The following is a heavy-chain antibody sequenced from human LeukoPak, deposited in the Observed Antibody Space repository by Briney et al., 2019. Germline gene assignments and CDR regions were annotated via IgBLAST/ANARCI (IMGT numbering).Heavy chain of an antibody. J-gene: IGHJ5*02. CDR3: ARGVYSSSFRVSLNWFDP. CDR1: GYSISNGYY. CDR2: IYHSGST. Sequence: SETLSLTCVVSGYSISNGYYWGWIRQPPGEGPEWIGSIYHSGSTYYNPSLKSRVTMSVDTSKNQFSLKLSPVTAADTAVYYCARGVYSSSFRVSLNWFDPWGQGTLVTVSS. V-gene: IGHV4-38-2*01. D-gene: IGHD6-6*01.